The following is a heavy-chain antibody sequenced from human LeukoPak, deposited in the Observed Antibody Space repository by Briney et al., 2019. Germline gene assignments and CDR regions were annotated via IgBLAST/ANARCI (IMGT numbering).Heavy chain of an antibody. Sequence: ASMKVSCKASGGTFSSYAISWVRQTPGQGLEWMGGIIPIFGTANYAQKFQGRATITADESTSTAYMELSSLRSEDTAVYYCARALMGSYYDSSGYYRLDYWGQGTLVTVSP. D-gene: IGHD3-22*01. J-gene: IGHJ4*02. CDR3: ARALMGSYYDSSGYYRLDY. V-gene: IGHV1-69*13. CDR1: GGTFSSYA. CDR2: IIPIFGTA.